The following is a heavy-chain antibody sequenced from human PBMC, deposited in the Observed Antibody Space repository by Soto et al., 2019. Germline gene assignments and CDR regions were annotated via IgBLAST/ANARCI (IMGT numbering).Heavy chain of an antibody. Sequence: QAQLVESGGGVVQPGRSLRLSCAASEFTFNTYAMHWVRQAPGKGLEWVAVIAYEGNDKYYADSVKGRFTISRDNSKNALYLQMNTLRPEDTAMYYCARGVGNYVPDYYGMDVWGQGTTVTVSS. CDR3: ARGVGNYVPDYYGMDV. CDR2: IAYEGNDK. D-gene: IGHD1-7*01. CDR1: EFTFNTYA. J-gene: IGHJ6*02. V-gene: IGHV3-30*03.